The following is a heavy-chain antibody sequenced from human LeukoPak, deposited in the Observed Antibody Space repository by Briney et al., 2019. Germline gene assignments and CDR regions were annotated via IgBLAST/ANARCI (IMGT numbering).Heavy chain of an antibody. D-gene: IGHD5-12*01. CDR3: AREPTSGREPTSGRPLDY. CDR1: GGSISGYF. J-gene: IGHJ4*02. Sequence: SETLSLTCTVSGGSISGYFWSWIRQPAGKGLEWIGRIYSSGSSNYNPSLKSRVTMSLDTSKNHFSLSLSSVTAADTAVYYCAREPTSGREPTSGRPLDYWGQGTLVTVSS. CDR2: IYSSGSS. V-gene: IGHV4-4*07.